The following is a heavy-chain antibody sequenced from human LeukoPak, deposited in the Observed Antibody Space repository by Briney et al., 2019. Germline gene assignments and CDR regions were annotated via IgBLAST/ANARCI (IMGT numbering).Heavy chain of an antibody. V-gene: IGHV3-23*01. J-gene: IGHJ3*01. CDR2: ISGCGGST. CDR1: GFTFSSYG. CDR3: AKEGDGYH. Sequence: GGSLRLSCAAYGFTFSSYGMSWVRQAPGKGLEWVSAISGCGGSTYYADSVKGRFTISRDNRKDPPYLQMNSLRTEDRALFYSAKEGDGYHWGQGTMVTVLS. D-gene: IGHD5-24*01.